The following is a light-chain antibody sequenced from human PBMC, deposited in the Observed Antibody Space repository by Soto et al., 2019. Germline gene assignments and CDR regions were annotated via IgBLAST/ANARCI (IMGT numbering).Light chain of an antibody. CDR2: EVS. V-gene: IGLV2-8*01. CDR3: SSYAGSFTWV. Sequence: QSALTQPPSASGSPGQSVTISCTGTSSDVGGYNYVSWYQQHPGKAPKVMIYEVSKRPSGVPDRFSGSKSGNTASLTVSGLQAEDEADYYCSSYAGSFTWVFGGGTKVTVL. J-gene: IGLJ3*02. CDR1: SSDVGGYNY.